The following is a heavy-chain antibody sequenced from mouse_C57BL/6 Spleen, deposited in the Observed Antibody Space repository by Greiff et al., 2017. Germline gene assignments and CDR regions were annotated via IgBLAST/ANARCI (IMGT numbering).Heavy chain of an antibody. D-gene: IGHD2-5*01. CDR3: ARVYYSNYYARDY. Sequence: QVQLQQPGAELVRPGTSVKLSCKASGYTFTSYWMHWVKQRPGQGLEWIGVIDPSDSYTNYNQKFKGKATLTVDTSSSTAYMHLSSLTSEDSAVYYCARVYYSNYYARDYWGQGTSVTVSS. V-gene: IGHV1-59*01. CDR2: IDPSDSYT. CDR1: GYTFTSYW. J-gene: IGHJ4*01.